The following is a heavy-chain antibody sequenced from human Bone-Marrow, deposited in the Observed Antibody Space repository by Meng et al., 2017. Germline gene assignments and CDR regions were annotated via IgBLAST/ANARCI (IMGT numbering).Heavy chain of an antibody. CDR3: ARSPTTVSNPTHFDP. V-gene: IGHV5-51*01. CDR1: GYSFTDYW. D-gene: IGHD4-17*01. Sequence: GGSLRLSCEGSGYSFTDYWIAWVRQMPGKGLEWMGIIYPGDSDTRYGPSFQGQVTISAVNSISTAYIQWNSLKASDSAMYYCARSPTTVSNPTHFDPWGRGTLVTVSS. CDR2: IYPGDSDT. J-gene: IGHJ2*01.